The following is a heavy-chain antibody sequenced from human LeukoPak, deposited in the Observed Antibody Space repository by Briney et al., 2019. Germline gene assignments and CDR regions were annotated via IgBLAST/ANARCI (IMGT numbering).Heavy chain of an antibody. CDR1: GDSFSSNSAA. V-gene: IGHV6-1*01. J-gene: IGHJ4*02. CDR2: THYRSKWYN. Sequence: SQTLSLTCAISGDSFSSNSAAWNWIRQSPSRGLERLGRTHYRSKWYNDYAVSVKSRITINPDTSKNQFSLQLNSVTPEDTAVYYCARGYSSGWYHFDYWGQGTLVTVSS. D-gene: IGHD6-19*01. CDR3: ARGYSSGWYHFDY.